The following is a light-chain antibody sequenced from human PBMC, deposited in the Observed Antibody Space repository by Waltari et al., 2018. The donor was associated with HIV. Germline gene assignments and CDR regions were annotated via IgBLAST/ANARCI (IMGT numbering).Light chain of an antibody. CDR1: QNITRS. V-gene: IGKV3-15*01. Sequence: EILMTQSPATLSVSPGERATLSCRASQNITRSLVWYQQKPGQAPRLLIYGASTRATGVPARFSGTGSGTEFTLTISSLQSEDFAVYYCQQYDLWPRTFGQGTKVEIK. CDR3: QQYDLWPRT. J-gene: IGKJ1*01. CDR2: GAS.